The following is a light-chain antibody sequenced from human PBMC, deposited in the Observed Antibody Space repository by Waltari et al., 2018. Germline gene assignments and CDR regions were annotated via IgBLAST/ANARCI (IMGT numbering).Light chain of an antibody. V-gene: IGKV3-20*01. CDR2: GVS. Sequence: ENVLTQSPGTLSLSPGERATLSCRASQSVSNNYLAWYQAKPGQPPRRLIYGVSLRATGIPDRFSGGGSGTDFTLTISRLEPEDSAVYYCQQYGGSPKYTFGQGTKLEIK. J-gene: IGKJ2*01. CDR3: QQYGGSPKYT. CDR1: QSVSNNY.